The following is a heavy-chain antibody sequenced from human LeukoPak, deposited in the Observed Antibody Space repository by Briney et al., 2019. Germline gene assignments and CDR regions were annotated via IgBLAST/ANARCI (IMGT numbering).Heavy chain of an antibody. Sequence: GGSLRLSCAASRFTFSDYYMSWIRQAPGKGLEWVSYISSSGSTIYYADSVKGRFTISRDNAKNSLYLQMNSLRAEDTAVYYCAREDYDSSGYYSYWGQGTLVTVSS. J-gene: IGHJ4*02. D-gene: IGHD3-22*01. CDR2: ISSSGSTI. CDR3: AREDYDSSGYYSY. V-gene: IGHV3-11*04. CDR1: RFTFSDYY.